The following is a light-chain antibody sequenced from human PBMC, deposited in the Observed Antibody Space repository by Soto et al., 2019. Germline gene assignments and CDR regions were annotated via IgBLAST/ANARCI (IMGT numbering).Light chain of an antibody. Sequence: EIVFTQFPSTPSLSPGERATLSCRASQSVTSNYLAWYQQKPGQAPRLLLFGASIRDTGIPDRFSGSGSGTDFTLTIRRLESEDFAVYYCQQYGSSPGTFGQGTKVDIK. V-gene: IGKV3-20*01. CDR1: QSVTSNY. CDR2: GAS. CDR3: QQYGSSPGT. J-gene: IGKJ1*01.